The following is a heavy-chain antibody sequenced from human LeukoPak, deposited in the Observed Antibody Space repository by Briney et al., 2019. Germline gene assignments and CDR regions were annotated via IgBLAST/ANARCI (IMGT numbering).Heavy chain of an antibody. J-gene: IGHJ4*02. CDR3: AKDHYPTYLAMGIYYFDY. CDR2: ISGSGGST. CDR1: GFTFSSYA. Sequence: TGGSLRLSCAASGFTFSSYAMSWVRQAPGKGLEWVSAISGSGGSTYYADSVKGRFTISRDNSKNTLYLQMNSLRAEDTAVYYCAKDHYPTYLAMGIYYFDYWGQGTLVTVSS. V-gene: IGHV3-23*01. D-gene: IGHD2-2*01.